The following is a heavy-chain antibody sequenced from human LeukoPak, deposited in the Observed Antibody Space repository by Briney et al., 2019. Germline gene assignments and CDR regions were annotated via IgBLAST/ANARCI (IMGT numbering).Heavy chain of an antibody. CDR2: IYHSGST. CDR3: ARDGYYYGSGSYYNNWFDP. J-gene: IGHJ5*02. CDR1: GYSISSGYY. Sequence: SETLSLTCAVSGYSISSGYYSGWIRQPPGKGLEWIGSIYHSGSTYYNPSLKSRVTISVDTSKNQFSLKLSSVTAADTAVYYCARDGYYYGSGSYYNNWFDPWGQGTLVTVSS. D-gene: IGHD3-10*01. V-gene: IGHV4-38-2*02.